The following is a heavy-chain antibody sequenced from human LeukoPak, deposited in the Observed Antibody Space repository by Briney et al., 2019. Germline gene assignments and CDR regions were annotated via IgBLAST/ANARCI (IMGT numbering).Heavy chain of an antibody. V-gene: IGHV1-18*01. CDR3: ARGSYYYNSSGYYEIDY. CDR1: GYTFTSYG. J-gene: IGHJ4*02. D-gene: IGHD3-22*01. CDR2: ISACNGNT. Sequence: GASVKVSCKASGYTFTSYGISWVRQAPGQGLEWMGWISACNGNTNYAHKLKGRVTMTTDTSTSTAYMELRSLRSDDTGVYYCARGSYYYNSSGYYEIDYWGQGTLVTVSS.